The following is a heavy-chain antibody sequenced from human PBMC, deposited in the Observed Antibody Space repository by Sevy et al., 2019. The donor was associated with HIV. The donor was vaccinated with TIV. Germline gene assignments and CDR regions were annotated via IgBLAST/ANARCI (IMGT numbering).Heavy chain of an antibody. J-gene: IGHJ4*02. CDR3: ARGGGNGWYYFDY. V-gene: IGHV1-69*13. CDR1: GGTFSTYG. Sequence: ASVKVSCKASGGTFSTYGISWVRQAPGQGLEWMGGIIPILGTTNYAQKFQGTVTITADEFTKTAYMELSSLRSEDTAVYYCARGGGNGWYYFDYWGQETLVTVSS. D-gene: IGHD6-19*01. CDR2: IIPILGTT.